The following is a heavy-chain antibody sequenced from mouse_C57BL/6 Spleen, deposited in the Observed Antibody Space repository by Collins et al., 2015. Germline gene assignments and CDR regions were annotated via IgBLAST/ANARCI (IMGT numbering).Heavy chain of an antibody. CDR1: GYTFTSYW. CDR3: AREYGYDRAY. D-gene: IGHD2-2*01. J-gene: IGHJ3*01. CDR2: IDPSDSYT. V-gene: IGHV1-50*01. Sequence: QVQLQQPGAELVKPGASVKLSCKASGYTFTSYWMQWVKQRPGQGLEWIGEIDPSDSYTNYNQKFKGKATLTVDTSSSTAYMQLSSLTSEDSAVYYCAREYGYDRAYWGQGTLVTVSA.